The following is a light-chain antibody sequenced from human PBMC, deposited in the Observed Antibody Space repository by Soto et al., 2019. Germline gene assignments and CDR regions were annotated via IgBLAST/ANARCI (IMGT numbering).Light chain of an antibody. V-gene: IGKV1-27*01. Sequence: DIQMTQSPTSLSASVGDRVTITCRASQGIRNFVAWYQQKPGKAPKLLIYAASTLQSGVPSRFSGSGSGTDFTLTINSLQPEDVATYSGQKYSSVPVFGPGTKVEI. CDR2: AAS. J-gene: IGKJ3*01. CDR1: QGIRNF. CDR3: QKYSSVPV.